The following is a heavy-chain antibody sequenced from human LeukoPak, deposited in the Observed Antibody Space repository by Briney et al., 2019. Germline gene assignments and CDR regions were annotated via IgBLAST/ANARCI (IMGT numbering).Heavy chain of an antibody. CDR2: VSAYNGNT. CDR3: ARELSRIQHYYDSSGYSPWGY. Sequence: ASVKVSCKASGYTFTSYYIHFVRQAPGQGLEWMGWVSAYNGNTNYAQKLQGRVTMTTDTSTSTAYMELRSLRSDDTAVYYCARELSRIQHYYDSSGYSPWGYWGQGTLVTVSS. CDR1: GYTFTSYY. J-gene: IGHJ4*02. D-gene: IGHD3-22*01. V-gene: IGHV1-18*04.